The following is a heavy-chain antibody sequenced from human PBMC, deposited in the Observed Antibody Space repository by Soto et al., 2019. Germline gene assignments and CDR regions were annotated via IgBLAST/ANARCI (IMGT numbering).Heavy chain of an antibody. J-gene: IGHJ6*02. Sequence: GESLKISCKGSGYSFTSYWIGWVRQMPGKGLEWMGIIYPGDSDTRYSPSFQGQVTISADKSISTAYLQWSSLKASDTAMYYCAKLHDANLYYYSVMDVWGQGTTVTVSS. CDR1: GYSFTSYW. V-gene: IGHV5-51*01. CDR3: AKLHDANLYYYSVMDV. CDR2: IYPGDSDT.